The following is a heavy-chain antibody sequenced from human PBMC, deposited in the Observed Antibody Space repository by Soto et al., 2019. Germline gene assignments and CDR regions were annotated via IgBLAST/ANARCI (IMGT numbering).Heavy chain of an antibody. Sequence: PGGSLRLSCAASGFTFSSYAMSWVRQAPGKGLEWVSAISGSGGSTYYADSVKGRFTISRDNSKNTLYLQMNSLRAEDTAVYYCAKHPSIHLYCSGGSCYSGFAYWGQGTLVTSPQ. CDR3: AKHPSIHLYCSGGSCYSGFAY. V-gene: IGHV3-23*01. CDR1: GFTFSSYA. D-gene: IGHD2-15*01. J-gene: IGHJ4*02. CDR2: ISGSGGST.